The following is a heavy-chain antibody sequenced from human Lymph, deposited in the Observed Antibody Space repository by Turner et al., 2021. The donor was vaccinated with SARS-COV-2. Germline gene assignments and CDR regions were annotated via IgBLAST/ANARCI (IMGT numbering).Heavy chain of an antibody. V-gene: IGHV3-30*04. CDR2: ISYDGSNK. J-gene: IGHJ6*02. Sequence: VQLVESGGGVVQPGGSLRLSCAASGFTFSTYAIYWVRQAPGKGLEWVAVISYDGSNKYYADSVKGRFTISRDNSKNTLYLQMNSLRAEDTAVYYCARYASGGYFYYGMDVWGQGTTVTVSS. D-gene: IGHD3-10*01. CDR3: ARYASGGYFYYGMDV. CDR1: GFTFSTYA.